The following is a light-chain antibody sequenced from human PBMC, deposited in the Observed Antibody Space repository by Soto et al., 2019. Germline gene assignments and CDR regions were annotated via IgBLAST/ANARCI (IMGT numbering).Light chain of an antibody. Sequence: ETVLTQSPATLSVSPGETATLSCTTSQGLNRNLAWYQQKLGQAPRVLIYGASTRAAGIPARFSGSGSGTEFILTISSLQSEDFSVYYCHEYNTWPWTFGQGTKVEIK. J-gene: IGKJ1*01. CDR1: QGLNRN. CDR3: HEYNTWPWT. V-gene: IGKV3-15*01. CDR2: GAS.